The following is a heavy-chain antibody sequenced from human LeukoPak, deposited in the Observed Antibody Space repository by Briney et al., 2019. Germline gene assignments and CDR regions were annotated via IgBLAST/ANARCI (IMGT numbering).Heavy chain of an antibody. V-gene: IGHV3-33*01. Sequence: GGSLRLSCAASGFTFSSYGMHWVRQAPGKGLEWVAVIWHDGSNKYYAASVKGRFTISRDNSKNTLYLQMNSLRAEDTAVYYCARERVTGTSYYYYCGMDVWGQGTTVTVSS. J-gene: IGHJ6*02. CDR3: ARERVTGTSYYYYCGMDV. D-gene: IGHD6-19*01. CDR1: GFTFSSYG. CDR2: IWHDGSNK.